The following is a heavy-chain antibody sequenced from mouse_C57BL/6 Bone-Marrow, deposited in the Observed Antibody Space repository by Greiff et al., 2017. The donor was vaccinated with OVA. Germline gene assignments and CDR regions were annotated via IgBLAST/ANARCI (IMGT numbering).Heavy chain of an antibody. V-gene: IGHV14-3*01. CDR2: IDPANGNT. CDR3: ASRGLVITTVVEGAWFAY. J-gene: IGHJ3*01. Sequence: VQLQQSVAELVRPGASVKLSCTASGFNIKNTYMHWVKQRPEQGLEWIGRIDPANGNTKYAPKFQGKATITADTSSNTAYLQLSSLTSEDTAIYYCASRGLVITTVVEGAWFAYWGQGTLVTVSA. CDR1: GFNIKNTY. D-gene: IGHD1-1*01.